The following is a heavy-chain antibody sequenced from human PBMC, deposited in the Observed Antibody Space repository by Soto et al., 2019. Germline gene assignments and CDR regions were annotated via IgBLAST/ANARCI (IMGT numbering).Heavy chain of an antibody. J-gene: IGHJ5*02. CDR3: ARADSSGLNWFDP. CDR2: IIPIFGTA. D-gene: IGHD5-12*01. V-gene: IGHV1-69*13. CDR1: GGTFSSYA. Sequence: SVKVACKASGGTFSSYAISWVRQAPGQGLEWMGGIIPIFGTANYAQKFQGRVTITADESTSTAYMELSSLRSEDTAVYYCARADSSGLNWFDPWGQGTLVTVSS.